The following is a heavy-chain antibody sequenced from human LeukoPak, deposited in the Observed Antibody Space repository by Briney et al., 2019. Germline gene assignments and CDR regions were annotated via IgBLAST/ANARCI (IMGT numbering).Heavy chain of an antibody. J-gene: IGHJ4*02. Sequence: GGSLRLSCTASGLTFSNYWMSWVRQAPGKGREWVANIKKDGTEKYYVDSVKGRFTISRDNSKNTLYLQMNSLTEGDTAVYYCASLGGGFFGEFYQRPSDYWGQGNLVIVSS. D-gene: IGHD3-10*01. CDR2: IKKDGTEK. CDR3: ASLGGGFFGEFYQRPSDY. V-gene: IGHV3-7*01. CDR1: GLTFSNYW.